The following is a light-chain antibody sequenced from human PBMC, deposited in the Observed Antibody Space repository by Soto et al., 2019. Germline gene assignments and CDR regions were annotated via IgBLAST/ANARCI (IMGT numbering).Light chain of an antibody. Sequence: QPVLTQPPSASGTPGQRVTVSCSGSSSSIGSNSVYWYQHLPGTAPQLLIYDNSQRPSGGPDRFSGCKSGTSASLAISGLRSEDEADYYCARWDDSLSGYVFGTETQLTVI. V-gene: IGLV1-47*02. CDR3: ARWDDSLSGYV. CDR1: SSSIGSNS. CDR2: DNS. J-gene: IGLJ1*01.